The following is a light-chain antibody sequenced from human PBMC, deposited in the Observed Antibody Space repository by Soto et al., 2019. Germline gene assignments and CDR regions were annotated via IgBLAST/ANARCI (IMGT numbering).Light chain of an antibody. CDR3: LLYFSPDRYT. CDR1: QSVTSSH. J-gene: IGKJ2*01. Sequence: EIVLTQTPGTPSLSPGERATLSCRASQSVTSSHLAWYQQKPGQAPRLLIYGASTRATGIPDRFSGSGSDTDFSLTIRRLDPEDFAMYYCLLYFSPDRYTFGPGTKVQIK. CDR2: GAS. V-gene: IGKV3-20*01.